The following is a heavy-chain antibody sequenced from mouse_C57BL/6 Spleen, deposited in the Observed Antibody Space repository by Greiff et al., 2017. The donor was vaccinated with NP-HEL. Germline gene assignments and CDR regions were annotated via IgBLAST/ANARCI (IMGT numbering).Heavy chain of an antibody. CDR1: GFTFSDYY. J-gene: IGHJ3*01. Sequence: EVMLVESEGGLVQPGSSMKLSCTASGFTFSDYYMAWVRQVPEKGLEWVANINYDGSSTYYLDSLKSRFIISRDNAKNILYLQMSSLKSEDTATYYCAIDGYDGFAYGGQGTLVTVSA. D-gene: IGHD2-2*01. CDR2: INYDGSST. CDR3: AIDGYDGFAY. V-gene: IGHV5-16*01.